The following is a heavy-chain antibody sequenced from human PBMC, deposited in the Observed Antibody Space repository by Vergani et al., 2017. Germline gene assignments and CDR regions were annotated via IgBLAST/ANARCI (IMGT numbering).Heavy chain of an antibody. J-gene: IGHJ4*02. CDR2: ISSSSSTI. CDR3: ARDRREVGAPYYVDY. CDR1: GFTFSSYS. Sequence: EVQLVESGGGLVQPGGSLRLSCAASGFTFSSYSMNWVRQAPGKGLEWVSDISSSSSTIYYADSVKGRFTISRDNAKNSLYLQMNSLRAEDTAVYYCARDRREVGAPYYVDYWGQGTLVTVSS. D-gene: IGHD1-26*01. V-gene: IGHV3-48*01.